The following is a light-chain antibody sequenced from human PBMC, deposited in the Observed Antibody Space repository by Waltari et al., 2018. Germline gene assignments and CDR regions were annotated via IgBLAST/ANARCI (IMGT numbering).Light chain of an antibody. V-gene: IGKV1-5*03. CDR1: QSISDW. J-gene: IGKJ1*01. CDR3: QHYNSYSPLT. CDR2: KTS. Sequence: DIQMTQSPSTLSASVGDRVTITCRASQSISDWLAWYQQKPGKAPELLIYKTSILESGVPSRFSGSGSGTEFTLTITSLQPDDFATYFCQHYNSYSPLTFGQGTKVEIK.